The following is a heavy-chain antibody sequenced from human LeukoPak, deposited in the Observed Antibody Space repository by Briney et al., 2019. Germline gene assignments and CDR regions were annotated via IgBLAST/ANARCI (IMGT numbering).Heavy chain of an antibody. D-gene: IGHD1-14*01. CDR1: GFTFSRYG. Sequence: GGSLRLSCAASGFTFSRYGMHWVRQAPVKGLEYVSGISSDGGSTYYGDSVKGRFIISRDNSKNTVDLQMGSLRPEDMAVYYCAREERSLGFRTFDIWGQGTMVTVSS. V-gene: IGHV3-64*02. CDR2: ISSDGGST. J-gene: IGHJ3*02. CDR3: AREERSLGFRTFDI.